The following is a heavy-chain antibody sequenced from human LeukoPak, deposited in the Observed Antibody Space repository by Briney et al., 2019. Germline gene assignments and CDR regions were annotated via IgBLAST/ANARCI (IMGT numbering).Heavy chain of an antibody. CDR3: AREYSSTSGRHFDY. CDR1: GGSFSSYY. J-gene: IGHJ4*02. V-gene: IGHV4-4*07. D-gene: IGHD6-6*01. CDR2: IYSSGST. Sequence: SETLSLTCTVSGGSFSSYYWTWIRQPAGKGLEWIGRIYSSGSTNYNPSLRSRVTISVDKSKNQFSLNLTSVTAADTGVYHCAREYSSTSGRHFDYWDQGILVTVPS.